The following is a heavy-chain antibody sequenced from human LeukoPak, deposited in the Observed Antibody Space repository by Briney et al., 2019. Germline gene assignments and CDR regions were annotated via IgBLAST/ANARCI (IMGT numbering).Heavy chain of an antibody. J-gene: IGHJ3*02. D-gene: IGHD3-10*01. CDR2: IKSKTDGGTT. CDR1: GFTFSNAW. Sequence: GGSLRLSCAASGFTFSNAWMSWVRQAPGKGLEWVGRIKSKTDGGTTDYAAPVKGRFTISRDDSKNTLYLQMNSLKTEDTAVYYRTTDITKNAFDIWGQGTMVTVSS. V-gene: IGHV3-15*01. CDR3: TTDITKNAFDI.